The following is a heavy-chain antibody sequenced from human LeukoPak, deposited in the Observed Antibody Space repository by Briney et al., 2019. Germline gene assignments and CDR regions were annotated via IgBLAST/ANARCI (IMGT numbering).Heavy chain of an antibody. J-gene: IGHJ4*02. CDR2: IYSGGST. Sequence: GGSLRLSCAASGFTVSSNYMSWVRQAPGKGLEWVSVIYSGGSTYYADSVKGRFTISRDNSMNTLYLQMNSLRAEDTAVYYCATVSRSYDHHFDYWGQGTLVTVSS. CDR3: ATVSRSYDHHFDY. CDR1: GFTVSSNY. V-gene: IGHV3-53*01. D-gene: IGHD3-3*01.